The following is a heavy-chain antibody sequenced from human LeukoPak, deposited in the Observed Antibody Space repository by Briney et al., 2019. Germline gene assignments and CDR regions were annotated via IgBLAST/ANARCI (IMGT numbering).Heavy chain of an antibody. J-gene: IGHJ4*02. V-gene: IGHV3-11*04. CDR3: ARGSTYYDSSGQVPFDY. D-gene: IGHD3-22*01. CDR2: ISGSSSTI. Sequence: GGSLRLSCVASGFTFSDYYMTWLRQAPGKGLEWGSYISGSSSTIYYADSVKGRFTISRDNGKNTLYLQMNSLRAADTAVYYCARGSTYYDSSGQVPFDYWGQGTLVTVSS. CDR1: GFTFSDYY.